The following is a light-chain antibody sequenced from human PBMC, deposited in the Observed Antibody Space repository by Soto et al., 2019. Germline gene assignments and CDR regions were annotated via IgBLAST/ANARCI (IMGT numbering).Light chain of an antibody. CDR2: WPS. CDR1: QSVLYSSNNKNY. Sequence: IVMTQSPDSLAVSLGERATINCKSSQSVLYSSNNKNYFTWYQQKPGQPPKLLIYWPSTRESGVPDRFSGSRSGTDFTLTISGLQADDVAVYYGQQYYSTPYTFGQGTMLEIK. CDR3: QQYYSTPYT. V-gene: IGKV4-1*01. J-gene: IGKJ2*01.